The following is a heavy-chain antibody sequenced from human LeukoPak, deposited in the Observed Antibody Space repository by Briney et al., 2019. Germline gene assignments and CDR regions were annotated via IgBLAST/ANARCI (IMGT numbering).Heavy chain of an antibody. J-gene: IGHJ4*02. CDR2: IIPIFGTT. Sequence: GASVKVSCKASGGTFSSFAIGWVRQAPGQGLEWMGKIIPIFGTTNYAQKFQGRVRITTDESTSTAYMELSSLRSEDTAVYYCARVYDSGSYSYFDYWGQGTLVTVSS. CDR1: GGTFSSFA. CDR3: ARVYDSGSYSYFDY. D-gene: IGHD3-10*01. V-gene: IGHV1-69*05.